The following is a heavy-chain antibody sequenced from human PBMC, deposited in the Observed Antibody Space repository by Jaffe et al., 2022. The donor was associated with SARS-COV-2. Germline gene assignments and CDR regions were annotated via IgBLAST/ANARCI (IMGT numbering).Heavy chain of an antibody. Sequence: QVQLVESGGGVVQPGRSLRLSCAASGFTFSSYAMHWVRQAPGKGLEWVAVISYDGSNKYYADSVKGRFTISRDNSKNTLYLQMNSLRAEDTAVYYCARDVYSYGYSASYGMDVWGQGTTVTVSS. CDR2: ISYDGSNK. CDR3: ARDVYSYGYSASYGMDV. D-gene: IGHD5-18*01. CDR1: GFTFSSYA. V-gene: IGHV3-30-3*01. J-gene: IGHJ6*02.